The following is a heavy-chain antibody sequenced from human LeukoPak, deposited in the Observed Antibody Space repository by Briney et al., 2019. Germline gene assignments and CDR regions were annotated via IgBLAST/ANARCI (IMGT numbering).Heavy chain of an antibody. Sequence: GGSLRLSCAASGFTFSAYTMNWVRQAPGKGLEWVSTVSHSSDVHYSDSVKGRFTISRDTARNSLYLQMNSLRAEDTAVYYCARDRPGPYDFWSGYSASFGMDVWGQGTTVTVSS. CDR2: VSHSSDV. D-gene: IGHD3-3*01. V-gene: IGHV3-69-1*01. CDR3: ARDRPGPYDFWSGYSASFGMDV. J-gene: IGHJ6*02. CDR1: GFTFSAYT.